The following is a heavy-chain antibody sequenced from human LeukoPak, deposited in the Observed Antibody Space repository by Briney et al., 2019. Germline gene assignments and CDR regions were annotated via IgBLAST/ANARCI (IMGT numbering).Heavy chain of an antibody. D-gene: IGHD1-26*01. CDR2: VSGSGDKT. V-gene: IGHV3-23*01. J-gene: IGHJ4*02. CDR1: GFAFTTFA. CDR3: AKVLWAQGDY. Sequence: GGSLRLSCAASGFAFTTFAMSWVRQAPGKGLEWVSGVSGSGDKTNYAASVTGRFTISRDNSRKTLYLQMDSLRADDTAVYYCAKVLWAQGDYWGQGTLVTVSS.